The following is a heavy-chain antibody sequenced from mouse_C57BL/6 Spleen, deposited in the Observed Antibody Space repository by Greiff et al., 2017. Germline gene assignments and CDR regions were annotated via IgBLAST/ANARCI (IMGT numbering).Heavy chain of an antibody. J-gene: IGHJ4*01. D-gene: IGHD2-5*01. V-gene: IGHV1-18*01. Sequence: EVQLQESGPELVKPGASVKIPCKASGYTFTDYNMDWVKQSHGKSLEWIGDINPNNGGTIYNQKFKGKATLTVDKSSSTAYMELRSLTSEDTAVYYCARKGSNLYYYAMDYWGQGTSVTVSS. CDR1: GYTFTDYN. CDR3: ARKGSNLYYYAMDY. CDR2: INPNNGGT.